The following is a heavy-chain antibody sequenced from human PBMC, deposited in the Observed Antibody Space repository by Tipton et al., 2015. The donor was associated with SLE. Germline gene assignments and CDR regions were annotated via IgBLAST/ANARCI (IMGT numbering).Heavy chain of an antibody. J-gene: IGHJ3*02. CDR2: IYYSGST. V-gene: IGHV4-39*07. CDR1: GGSISSSSYY. D-gene: IGHD1-1*01. CDR3: ARVGLGFGTTSHDAFDI. Sequence: TLSLTCTVSGGSISSSSYYWGWIRQPPGKGLEWIGSIYYSGSTYYNPSLKSRVTISVDTSKNQFSLKLSSVTAAGTAVYYCARVGLGFGTTSHDAFDIWGQGTMVTVSS.